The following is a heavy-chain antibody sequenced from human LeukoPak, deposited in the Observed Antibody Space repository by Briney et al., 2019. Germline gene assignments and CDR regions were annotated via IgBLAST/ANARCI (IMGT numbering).Heavy chain of an antibody. CDR2: IWYDGSNK. D-gene: IGHD3-10*01. V-gene: IGHV3-33*01. J-gene: IGHJ4*02. CDR1: GFTFSSYG. CDR3: ARDTGWFGELLSH. Sequence: GGSLRLSCAASGFTFSSYGMHWVRQAPGKGLEWVAVIWYDGSNKYYADSVKGRFTISRDNSKNTLYLQMNSLRAEDTAVYYCARDTGWFGELLSHWGQGTLVTVSS.